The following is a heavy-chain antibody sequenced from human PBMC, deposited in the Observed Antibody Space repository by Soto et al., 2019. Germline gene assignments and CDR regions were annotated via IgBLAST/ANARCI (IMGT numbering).Heavy chain of an antibody. CDR1: GGSTDSLY. CDR2: IYYSGST. CDR3: TKNPPRGYNFWPVYYKFRKSFDK. Sequence: SETLSLTCTVSGGSTDSLYWSWVRQPPGKGLEWIGYIYYSGSTNYNPSLKSRVTISVDTSKNQFSLKLSSVTAADTAVYYCTKNPPRGYNFWPVYYKFRKSFDKGGQGTLVTVS. J-gene: IGHJ4*02. D-gene: IGHD3-3*01. V-gene: IGHV4-59*08.